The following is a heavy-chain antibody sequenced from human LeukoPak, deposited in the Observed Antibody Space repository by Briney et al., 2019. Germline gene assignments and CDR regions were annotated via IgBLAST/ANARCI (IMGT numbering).Heavy chain of an antibody. CDR3: ARDAYDPPHYYMDV. J-gene: IGHJ6*03. V-gene: IGHV3-21*01. D-gene: IGHD3-3*01. CDR2: ISSSSSYI. CDR1: GFTFSSYS. Sequence: PGGSLRLSCAASGFTFSSYSMNWVSQAPGKGLEWVSSISSSSSYIYYADSVKGRFTISRDNAKNSLYLQMNSLRAEDTAVYYCARDAYDPPHYYMDVWGKGTTVTVSS.